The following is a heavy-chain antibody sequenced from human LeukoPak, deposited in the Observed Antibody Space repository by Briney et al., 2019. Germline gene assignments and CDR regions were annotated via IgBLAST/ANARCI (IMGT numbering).Heavy chain of an antibody. J-gene: IGHJ3*02. CDR1: GFTFSSYA. Sequence: SGGSLRLSCAASGFTFSSYAMSWVRQAPGKGLEWASSISSGGISTNYADSVKGRFTISRDNSKNTLYLQMNSLRAEDTVVYYCAEYGDAFDIWGQGTMVTVSS. D-gene: IGHD4-17*01. V-gene: IGHV3-23*01. CDR3: AEYGDAFDI. CDR2: ISSGGIST.